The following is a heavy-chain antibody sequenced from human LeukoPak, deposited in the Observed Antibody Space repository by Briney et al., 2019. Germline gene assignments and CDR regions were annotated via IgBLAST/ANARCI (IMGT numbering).Heavy chain of an antibody. CDR2: ISSSSSYI. D-gene: IGHD4-17*01. CDR3: AKAASKRTDYGDYAFYYYMDV. J-gene: IGHJ6*03. Sequence: PGGSLRLSCAASGFTFSSYSMNWVRQAPGKGLEWVSSISSSSSYIYYADSVKGRFTISRDNSKNTLYFQMNSLRAEDAAVYYCAKAASKRTDYGDYAFYYYMDVWGKGTTVTISS. CDR1: GFTFSSYS. V-gene: IGHV3-21*01.